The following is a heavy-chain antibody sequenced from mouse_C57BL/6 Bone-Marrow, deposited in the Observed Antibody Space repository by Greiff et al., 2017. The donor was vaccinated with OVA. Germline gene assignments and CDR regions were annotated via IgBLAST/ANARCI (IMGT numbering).Heavy chain of an antibody. J-gene: IGHJ3*01. V-gene: IGHV1-50*01. D-gene: IGHD1-3*01. Sequence: QVQLQQPGAELVKPGASVKLSCKASGYTFTSYWMQWVKQRPGQGLEWIGEIDPSDSYTNYNQKFKGKATLTVDTSSSTAYMQLSSLTSEDSAVYYCASWHYIAYWGPRDSGHCLC. CDR2: IDPSDSYT. CDR3: ASWHYIAY. CDR1: GYTFTSYW.